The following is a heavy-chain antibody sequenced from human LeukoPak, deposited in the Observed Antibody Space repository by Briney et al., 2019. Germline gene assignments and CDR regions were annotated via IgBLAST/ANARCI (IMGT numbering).Heavy chain of an antibody. CDR1: GFTFSSYE. Sequence: GGSLRLSCAASGFTFSSYEMNWVRQAPGKGLEWVSYIRSSGSTIYYADSVKGRFTISRDNAKNSLYLQMNSLRDEDTAVYYCARDLSVAGTFDYWGQGTLVTVSS. D-gene: IGHD6-19*01. J-gene: IGHJ4*02. V-gene: IGHV3-48*03. CDR2: IRSSGSTI. CDR3: ARDLSVAGTFDY.